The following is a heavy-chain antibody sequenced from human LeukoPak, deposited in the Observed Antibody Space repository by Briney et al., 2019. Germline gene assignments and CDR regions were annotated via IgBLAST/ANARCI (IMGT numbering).Heavy chain of an antibody. D-gene: IGHD7-27*01. CDR3: ASPGTGDDNFDY. J-gene: IGHJ4*02. CDR1: GGSISSSSYY. CDR2: IYYSGST. Sequence: PSETLSLTCTVSGGSISSSSYYWGWIRQPPGKGLEWIGSIYYSGSTYYNPSLKSRVTISVDTSKNQFSLKLSSVTAADTAVYYCASPGTGDDNFDYWGQGTLVTVSS. V-gene: IGHV4-39*01.